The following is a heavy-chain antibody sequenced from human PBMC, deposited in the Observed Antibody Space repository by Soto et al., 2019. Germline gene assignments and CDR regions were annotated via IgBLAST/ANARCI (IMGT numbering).Heavy chain of an antibody. CDR1: GGAISSSSYY. CDR3: ASRFIYGDYGPSWFDP. V-gene: IGHV4-39*01. CDR2: IYYSGST. Sequence: SETLSLTCTVSGGAISSSSYYWGWIRQPPGKGLEWIGSIYYSGSTYYNPSLKSRVTISVDTSKNQFSLKLSSVTAADTAVYYCASRFIYGDYGPSWFDPWGQGTLVTVSS. J-gene: IGHJ5*02. D-gene: IGHD4-17*01.